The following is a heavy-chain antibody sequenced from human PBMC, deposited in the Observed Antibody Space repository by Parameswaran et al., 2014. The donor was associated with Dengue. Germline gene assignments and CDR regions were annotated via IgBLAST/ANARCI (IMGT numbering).Heavy chain of an antibody. V-gene: IGHV3-11*06. Sequence: VRQMPGKGLKWVSYISSSNNYTNYADSVKGRFTISRDNAKKSLYLQMNSLRAEDTAVYYCARHGPIRGYSDYDSPFDSWGQGTLVTVSS. J-gene: IGHJ5*01. D-gene: IGHD5-12*01. CDR2: ISSSNNYT. CDR3: ARHGPIRGYSDYDSPFDS.